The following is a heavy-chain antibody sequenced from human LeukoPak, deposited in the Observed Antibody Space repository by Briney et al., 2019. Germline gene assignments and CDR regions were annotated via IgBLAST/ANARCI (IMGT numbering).Heavy chain of an antibody. J-gene: IGHJ6*02. CDR3: ARGSGQLWLPPQIGGMDV. CDR1: GYTFTGYY. V-gene: IGHV1-2*02. CDR2: INPNSGGT. D-gene: IGHD5-18*01. Sequence: ASVKVSCKSSGYTFTGYYMHWVRQAPGQGLEWMGWINPNSGGTNYAQKFQGRVTMTRDTSISTDYMELSRLRSDDTAVYYCARGSGQLWLPPQIGGMDVWGQGTTVTVSS.